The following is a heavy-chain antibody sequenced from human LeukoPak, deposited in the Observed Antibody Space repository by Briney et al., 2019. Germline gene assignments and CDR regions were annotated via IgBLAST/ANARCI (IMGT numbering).Heavy chain of an antibody. Sequence: GGSLRLSCAASGFTVSSYSMTWVRQAPGKGLEWVSAIGYSAGDTYYAGSVKGRFTIYRDNSMNTLYLQMSSLRVDDTALYYCAKDDDGHNHGVAHWGQGTLVTVSS. CDR1: GFTVSSYS. D-gene: IGHD5-24*01. J-gene: IGHJ4*02. V-gene: IGHV3-23*01. CDR3: AKDDDGHNHGVAH. CDR2: IGYSAGDT.